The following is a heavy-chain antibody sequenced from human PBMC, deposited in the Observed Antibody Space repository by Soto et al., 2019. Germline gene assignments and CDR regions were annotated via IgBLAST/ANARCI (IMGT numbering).Heavy chain of an antibody. CDR2: IYYSGST. CDR3: ARDGGYGSGSYRFDY. Sequence: QVQLQESGPGLVTPSQTLSLTCTVSGGSISSGGYYWSWIRQHPGKGLEWIGYIYYSGSTSYNPSLKGRVTISRDTSKNQFSLKLSSVTAADTAVYYCARDGGYGSGSYRFDYWGQGTLVTVSS. CDR1: GGSISSGGYY. J-gene: IGHJ4*02. D-gene: IGHD3-10*01. V-gene: IGHV4-31*03.